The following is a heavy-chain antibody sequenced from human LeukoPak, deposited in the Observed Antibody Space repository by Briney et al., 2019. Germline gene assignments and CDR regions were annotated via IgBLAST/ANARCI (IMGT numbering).Heavy chain of an antibody. CDR1: GSTFSSYA. D-gene: IGHD6-13*01. V-gene: IGHV3-33*08. CDR2: IWYDESNK. Sequence: PGRSLRLSCAASGSTFSSYAMHWVRQAPGKGLEWVAVIWYDESNKYYADSVKGRFTISRDNSRNTLYLQMNSLRAEDTAVYYCARDGFSSSWYGRALDYWGQGTLVTVSS. J-gene: IGHJ4*02. CDR3: ARDGFSSSWYGRALDY.